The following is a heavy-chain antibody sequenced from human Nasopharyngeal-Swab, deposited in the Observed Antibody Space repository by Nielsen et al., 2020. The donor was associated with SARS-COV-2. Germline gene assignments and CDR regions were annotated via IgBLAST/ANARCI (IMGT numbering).Heavy chain of an antibody. Sequence: SETLSLTCTVSGGSISSGDYYWSWIRQPPGKGLEWIGYIYYSGRTYYNPSLKSRVTISVDTSKNQFSLKLSSVTAADTAVYYCAREEWELGRGYWGQGTLVTVSS. D-gene: IGHD1-26*01. V-gene: IGHV4-30-4*01. CDR2: IYYSGRT. CDR1: GGSISSGDYY. J-gene: IGHJ4*02. CDR3: AREEWELGRGY.